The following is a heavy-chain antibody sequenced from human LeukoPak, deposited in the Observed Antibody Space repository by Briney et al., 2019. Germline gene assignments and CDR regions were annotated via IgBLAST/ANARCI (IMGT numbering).Heavy chain of an antibody. CDR3: ASIPDGGYYDSSI. CDR1: GYTFTSYD. V-gene: IGHV1-8*03. J-gene: IGHJ4*02. Sequence: VASVKVSCKASGYTFTSYDINWVRQATGQGLEWMGWMNPNSGNTGYAQKFQGRVTITRNTSISTAYMELSSLRSEDTAVYYCASIPDGGYYDSSIWGQGTLVTLSS. CDR2: MNPNSGNT. D-gene: IGHD3-22*01.